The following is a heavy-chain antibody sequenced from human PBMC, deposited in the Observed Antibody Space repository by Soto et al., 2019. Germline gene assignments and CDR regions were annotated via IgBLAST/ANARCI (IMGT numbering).Heavy chain of an antibody. CDR2: INPNSGGT. D-gene: IGHD3-3*02. V-gene: IGHV1-2*04. CDR1: GYTFTGYY. J-gene: IGHJ4*02. CDR3: AVHFWSGQRSPL. Sequence: SSVKVSCKASGYTFTGYYMHWVRQAPGQGLEWMGWINPNSGGTNYAQKFQGWVTMTRDTSISTAYMELSRLRSDDTAVYYCAVHFWSGQRSPLWGQGTLVTVSS.